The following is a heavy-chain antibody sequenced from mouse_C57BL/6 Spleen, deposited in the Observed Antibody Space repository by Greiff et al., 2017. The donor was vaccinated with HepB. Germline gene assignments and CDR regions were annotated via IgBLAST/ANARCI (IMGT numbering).Heavy chain of an antibody. CDR1: GYSITSDY. CDR2: ISYSGST. CDR3: ARTQLRLPYAMDY. V-gene: IGHV3-8*01. J-gene: IGHJ4*01. Sequence: EVKLMESGPGLAKPSQTLSLTCSVTGYSITSDYWNWIRKFPGNKLEYMGYISYSGSTYYNPSLKSRISITRDTSKNQYYLQLNSVTTEDTATYYCARTQLRLPYAMDYWGQGTSVTVSS. D-gene: IGHD3-2*02.